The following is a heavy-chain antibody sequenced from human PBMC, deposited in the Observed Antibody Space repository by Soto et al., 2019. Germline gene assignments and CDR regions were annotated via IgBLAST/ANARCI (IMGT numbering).Heavy chain of an antibody. CDR1: GFTFSSYA. V-gene: IGHV3-64*01. Sequence: GGSLRLSCAASGFTFSSYAMEWVRQAPGEGLEYVSVISSNGGSTYYAKSVKGRFTISRDNSKNTLYLQMGSLRAEDMAVYYCARVRDYYDSSGYYCDYWGQGT. D-gene: IGHD3-22*01. CDR3: ARVRDYYDSSGYYCDY. CDR2: ISSNGGST. J-gene: IGHJ4*02.